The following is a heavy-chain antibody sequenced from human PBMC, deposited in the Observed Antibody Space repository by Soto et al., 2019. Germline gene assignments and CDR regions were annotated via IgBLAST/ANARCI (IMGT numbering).Heavy chain of an antibody. CDR2: IIPIFATG. J-gene: IGHJ4*02. CDR3: ATKGVSGWFFDF. CDR1: GGTFKSFT. V-gene: IGHV1-69*01. Sequence: QVQLVQSGAEVKKPGASVKVSCKASGGTFKSFTFTWVRQAPGQGLEWMGGIIPIFATGNYAQKFQDRVTFNADESTTTVYMELPSLRSADTAVYYCATKGVSGWFFDFWGQGTAVTVSS. D-gene: IGHD6-19*01.